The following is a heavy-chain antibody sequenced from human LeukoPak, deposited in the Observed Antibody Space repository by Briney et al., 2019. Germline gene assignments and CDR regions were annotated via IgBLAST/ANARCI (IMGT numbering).Heavy chain of an antibody. CDR3: ARATILGFDL. Sequence: SQTLSLTCAVSGGSISSGGYSWSWIRQPPGKGLEWIGYIYHSGSTYYNPSLKSRVTISVDRSKNQFSLKLSSVTAADTAVYYCARATILGFDLWGRGTLVTVSS. V-gene: IGHV4-30-2*01. J-gene: IGHJ2*01. CDR2: IYHSGST. CDR1: GGSISSGGYS. D-gene: IGHD4/OR15-4a*01.